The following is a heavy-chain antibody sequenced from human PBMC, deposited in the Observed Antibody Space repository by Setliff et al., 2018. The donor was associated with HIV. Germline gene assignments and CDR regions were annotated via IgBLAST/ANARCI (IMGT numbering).Heavy chain of an antibody. D-gene: IGHD3-10*01. CDR3: ARGAELLWFGELHNIPYFDY. CDR1: DSGTYY. CDR2: IYNSGST. J-gene: IGHJ4*02. V-gene: IGHV4-61*01. Sequence: SETLSLTCTVSDSGTYYWSWIRQPPGKGLEWIGYIYNSGSTNYNPSLKSRVTISVDTSKNQFSLKLSSVTAADTAVYYCARGAELLWFGELHNIPYFDYWGQGTLVTVSS.